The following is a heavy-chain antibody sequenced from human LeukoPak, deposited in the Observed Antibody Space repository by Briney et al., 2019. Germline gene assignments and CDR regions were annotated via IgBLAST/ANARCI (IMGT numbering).Heavy chain of an antibody. CDR1: GGSISSYY. CDR3: ARSRGYSPKYYYDSSGYYYWFDP. Sequence: SETLSLTCTVSGGSISSYYWSWIRQPPGKGLEWLGYIYYSGSTNYNPSLKSRVTISVDTSKNQFSLKLSSVTAADTAVYYCARSRGYSPKYYYDSSGYYYWFDPWGQGTLVTVSS. CDR2: IYYSGST. V-gene: IGHV4-59*01. D-gene: IGHD3-22*01. J-gene: IGHJ5*02.